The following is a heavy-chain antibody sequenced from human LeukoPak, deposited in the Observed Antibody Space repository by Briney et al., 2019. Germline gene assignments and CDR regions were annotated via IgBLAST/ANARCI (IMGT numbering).Heavy chain of an antibody. CDR2: ISAYNGNT. D-gene: IGHD3-22*01. CDR1: GSTFTIYG. Sequence: ASVTLSFTSSGSTFTIYGFSWIRQAPGQGLELTGWISAYNGNTNYAQKLHGRVTITTDTSTSKAYMDLRSHRSVNTAVDNFAGVEYCDSSGQKGVFDYWGQGTLVTVSS. J-gene: IGHJ4*02. V-gene: IGHV1-18*01. CDR3: AGVEYCDSSGQKGVFDY.